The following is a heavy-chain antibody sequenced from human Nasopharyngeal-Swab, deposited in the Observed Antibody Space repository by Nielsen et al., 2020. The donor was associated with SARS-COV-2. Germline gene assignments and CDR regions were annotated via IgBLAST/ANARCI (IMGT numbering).Heavy chain of an antibody. CDR2: INHSGST. CDR3: ARGLLYSSSSPPYYYYYYMDV. V-gene: IGHV4-34*01. D-gene: IGHD6-13*01. CDR1: GGSFSGYY. Sequence: SQTLSLTCAVYGGSFSGYYWSWIRQPPGKGLEWIGEINHSGSTNYNPSLKSRVTIPVDTSKNQFSLKLSSVTAADTAVYYCARGLLYSSSSPPYYYYYYMDVWGKGTTVTVSS. J-gene: IGHJ6*03.